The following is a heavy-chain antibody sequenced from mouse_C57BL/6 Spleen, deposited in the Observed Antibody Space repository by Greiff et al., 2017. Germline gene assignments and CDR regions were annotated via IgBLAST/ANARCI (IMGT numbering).Heavy chain of an antibody. CDR3: ASGYYGSSPYYYAMDY. CDR1: GYTFTSYW. Sequence: QVQLQQSGAELAKPGASVKLSCKASGYTFTSYWMHWVKQRPGQGLEWIGYINPSSGYTKYNQKFKDKATLTADKSSSTAYMQLSSLTYEDSAVYYCASGYYGSSPYYYAMDYWGQGTSVTVSS. CDR2: INPSSGYT. V-gene: IGHV1-7*01. J-gene: IGHJ4*01. D-gene: IGHD1-1*01.